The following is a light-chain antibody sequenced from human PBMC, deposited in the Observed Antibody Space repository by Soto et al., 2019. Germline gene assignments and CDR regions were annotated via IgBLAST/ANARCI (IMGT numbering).Light chain of an antibody. V-gene: IGKV3D-20*01. CDR2: DAS. J-gene: IGKJ5*01. CDR1: QSVSRSY. CDR3: QQYGSSPIT. Sequence: VWAHSTATLPFSPGDRASLSSATSQSVSRSYLAWYQQKPGLAPRLIIYDASTRATGIPDRFSGTKSGTDFTLTIRRLEPEDAAVYYCQQYGSSPITFGQGTRLEIK.